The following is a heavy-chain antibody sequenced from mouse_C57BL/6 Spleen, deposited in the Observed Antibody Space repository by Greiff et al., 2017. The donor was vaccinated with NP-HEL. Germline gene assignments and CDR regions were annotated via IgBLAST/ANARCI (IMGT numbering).Heavy chain of an antibody. CDR1: GFNIKDYY. J-gene: IGHJ3*01. CDR2: IDPENGDT. CDR3: TLYSNYSWFAY. Sequence: VQLQQSGAELVRPGASVKLSCTASGFNIKDYYMHWVKQRPEQGLEWIGWIDPENGDTEYASKFQGKATITADTSSNTAYLQLSSLTSEDTAVYYCTLYSNYSWFAYWGQGTLVTVSA. V-gene: IGHV14-4*01. D-gene: IGHD2-5*01.